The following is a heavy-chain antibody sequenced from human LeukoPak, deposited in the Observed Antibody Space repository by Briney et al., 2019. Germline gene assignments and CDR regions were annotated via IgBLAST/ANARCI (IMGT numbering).Heavy chain of an antibody. J-gene: IGHJ4*02. CDR2: IYYSGST. V-gene: IGHV4-30-4*08. CDR1: GGSISSGDYY. Sequence: PSQTLSLTCTVSGGSISSGDYYWSWIRQPPGKGLEWIGYIYYSGSTYYNPSLKSRVTISVDTSKNQFSLKLSSVTAADTAVYYCARQDTAMALAFDYWGRGTLVTVSS. D-gene: IGHD5-18*01. CDR3: ARQDTAMALAFDY.